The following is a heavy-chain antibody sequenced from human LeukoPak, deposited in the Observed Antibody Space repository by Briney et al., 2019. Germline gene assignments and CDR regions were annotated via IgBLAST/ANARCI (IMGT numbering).Heavy chain of an antibody. CDR2: ISYDGSNK. CDR3: ARGAAIVDY. V-gene: IGHV3-30-3*01. J-gene: IGHJ4*02. CDR1: GFTFSSYA. D-gene: IGHD5-18*01. Sequence: GGSLRLSCAASGFTFSSYAMHWVRQAPGKGLEWVAVISYDGSNKYYADSVKGRFTISRDNSKNTLYLQMNSLRAEDTAVYYCARGAAIVDYWGQGTLVTVSS.